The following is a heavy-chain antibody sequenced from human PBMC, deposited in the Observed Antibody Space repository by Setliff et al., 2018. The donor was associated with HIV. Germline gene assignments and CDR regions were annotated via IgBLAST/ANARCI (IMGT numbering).Heavy chain of an antibody. Sequence: PGGSLRLSCAASGFTFSGYAMSWVRQAPGKGLEWVSAISGSGGSTYYADSVKGRFTISRDNSKNTLYLQMNSLRAEDTAVYYCAEDSTYYYGSGSSPLRPHYYYGMDVWGQGTTVTVSS. V-gene: IGHV3-23*01. CDR2: ISGSGGST. D-gene: IGHD3-10*01. J-gene: IGHJ6*02. CDR3: AEDSTYYYGSGSSPLRPHYYYGMDV. CDR1: GFTFSGYA.